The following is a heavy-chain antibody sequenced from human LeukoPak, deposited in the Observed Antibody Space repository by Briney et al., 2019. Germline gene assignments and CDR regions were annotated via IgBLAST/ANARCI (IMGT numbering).Heavy chain of an antibody. CDR2: INHSGST. D-gene: IGHD3-22*01. CDR1: GGSFSGYY. J-gene: IGHJ6*02. CDR3: ARARPYLPDYYDSSGYYNY. V-gene: IGHV4-34*01. Sequence: SETLSLTCAVYGGSFSGYYWSWIRQPPGKGLEWIGEINHSGSTNYNPSLKSRVTISVDTSKNQFSLKLSSVTAADTAVYYCARARPYLPDYYDSSGYYNYWGQGTTVTVSS.